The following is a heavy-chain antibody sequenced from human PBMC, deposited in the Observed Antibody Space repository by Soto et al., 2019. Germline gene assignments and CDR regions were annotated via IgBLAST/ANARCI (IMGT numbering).Heavy chain of an antibody. V-gene: IGHV4-34*01. J-gene: IGHJ4*02. CDR1: GGSFSGYY. CDR3: ARGMWYSSSYFDY. CDR2: INHSGST. D-gene: IGHD6-13*01. Sequence: SETLSLTCAVYGGSFSGYYWSWIRHPPGKGLEWIGEINHSGSTNYNPSLKSRVTISVDTSKNQFSLKLSSVTAADTAVYYCARGMWYSSSYFDYWGQGTLVTVSS.